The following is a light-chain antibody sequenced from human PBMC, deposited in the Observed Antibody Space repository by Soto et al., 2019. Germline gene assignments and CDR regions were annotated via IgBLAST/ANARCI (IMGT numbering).Light chain of an antibody. J-gene: IGLJ2*01. CDR1: SSDVGTYNY. CDR2: DVS. V-gene: IGLV2-14*01. CDR3: SSYTSSSTLVV. Sequence: QSALTQPASVSGSPGQSITISCTGTSSDVGTYNYVSWYQQHPGKAPELMIYDVSNRPSGVSNRFSGSKSGNTASLTISGLQADDEADYYCSSYTSSSTLVVFGGGTKLTVL.